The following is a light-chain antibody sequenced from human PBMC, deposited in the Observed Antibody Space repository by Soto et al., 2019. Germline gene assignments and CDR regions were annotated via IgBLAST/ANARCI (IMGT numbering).Light chain of an antibody. CDR2: GAS. V-gene: IGKV3-15*01. J-gene: IGKJ2*01. CDR1: QSVSSN. CDR3: QQYTSEIT. Sequence: EIVMTQSPATLSVSPGERATLSCRASQSVSSNLAWYQQKPGQAPRLLIYGASTRATGIPARFSGSGSGTEFTLTISSLQSEDFAVYYCQQYTSEITFGQGTKLEIK.